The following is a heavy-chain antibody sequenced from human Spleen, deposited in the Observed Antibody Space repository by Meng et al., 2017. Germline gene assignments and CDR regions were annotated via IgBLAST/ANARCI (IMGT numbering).Heavy chain of an antibody. J-gene: IGHJ4*02. D-gene: IGHD3-10*01. CDR1: GGPSSSSNV. CDR2: IYHSGTT. CDR3: ARSGGRPELKNDF. V-gene: IGHV4-4*02. Sequence: QETGPGLANRSAPPPLPCVVSGGPSSSSNVWSGVRQPPGKGLEWIGEIYHSGTTNYSPSLKSRVTISVDKSKNQFSLKVNSVTAADTAVYYCARSGGRPELKNDFWGLGILVTVSS.